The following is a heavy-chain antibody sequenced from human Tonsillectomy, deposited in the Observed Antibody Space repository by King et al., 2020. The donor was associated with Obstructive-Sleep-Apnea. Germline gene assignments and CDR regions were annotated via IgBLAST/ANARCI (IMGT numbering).Heavy chain of an antibody. V-gene: IGHV4-59*01. Sequence: QLQESGPGLVKPSGTLSLICTVSGDSISSSYWYWIRQPPGKGLEVIGNIAYIGSTNYRPSLKRRVTISVETSKNQFSLKLSSLTAADTAVYFCARSGLAAPFDSWGQGTLVTVSS. D-gene: IGHD6-13*01. CDR3: ARSGLAAPFDS. CDR2: IAYIGST. CDR1: GDSISSSY. J-gene: IGHJ4*02.